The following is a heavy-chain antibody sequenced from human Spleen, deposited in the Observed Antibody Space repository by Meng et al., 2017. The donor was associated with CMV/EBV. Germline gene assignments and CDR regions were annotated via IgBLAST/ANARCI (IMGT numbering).Heavy chain of an antibody. D-gene: IGHD3-3*01. V-gene: IGHV3-21*01. CDR2: ISSSSSYI. J-gene: IGHJ5*02. CDR1: SYS. Sequence: SYSMNWVRQAPGKGLEWVSSISSSSSYIYYADSVKGRFTISRDNAKNSLYLQMNSLRAEDTAVYYCARTEGGYDFWSGYQYNWFDPWGQGTLVTVSS. CDR3: ARTEGGYDFWSGYQYNWFDP.